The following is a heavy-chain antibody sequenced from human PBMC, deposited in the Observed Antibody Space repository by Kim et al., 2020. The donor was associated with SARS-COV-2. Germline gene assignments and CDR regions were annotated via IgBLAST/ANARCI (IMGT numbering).Heavy chain of an antibody. D-gene: IGHD3-16*01. Sequence: SETLSLTCAVYGGSFSGYYWSWIRQPPGKGLEWIGEINHSGSTNYNPSLKSRVTISVDTSKNQFSLKLSSVTAADTAVYYCARGGRRGGAPVNYWGQGTLVTVSS. CDR2: INHSGST. J-gene: IGHJ4*02. V-gene: IGHV4-34*01. CDR1: GGSFSGYY. CDR3: ARGGRRGGAPVNY.